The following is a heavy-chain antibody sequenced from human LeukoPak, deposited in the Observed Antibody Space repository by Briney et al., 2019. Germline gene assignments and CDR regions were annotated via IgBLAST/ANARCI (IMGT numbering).Heavy chain of an antibody. V-gene: IGHV1-69*06. D-gene: IGHD3-10*01. CDR3: ARVSYYGSGSCYNEDY. CDR1: GGTFSSYA. CDR2: IIPIFGTA. J-gene: IGHJ4*02. Sequence: SVKVSCKASGGTFSSYAISWVRQAPGQGLEWMGGIIPIFGTANYAQKFQGRVTITADKSTSTAYMELSSLRSEDTAVYYCARVSYYGSGSCYNEDYWGQGTLVTVSS.